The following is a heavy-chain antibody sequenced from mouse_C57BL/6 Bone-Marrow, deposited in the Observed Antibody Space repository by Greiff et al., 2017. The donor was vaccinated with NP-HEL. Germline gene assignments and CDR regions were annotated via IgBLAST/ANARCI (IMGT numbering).Heavy chain of an antibody. CDR3: ASPSEIYDGYYAPFDY. J-gene: IGHJ2*01. Sequence: QVQLQQPGAELVKPGASVNLSFPSSFYPFPPFFFPFFPPLPFPFLSFIVEIDPSDSYTNYNQTFKGKATLTVDTSSSTAYMQLSSLTSEDSAVYYCASPSEIYDGYYAPFDYWGQGTTLTVSS. V-gene: IGHV1-50*01. D-gene: IGHD2-3*01. CDR2: IDPSDSYT. CDR1: FYPFPPFF.